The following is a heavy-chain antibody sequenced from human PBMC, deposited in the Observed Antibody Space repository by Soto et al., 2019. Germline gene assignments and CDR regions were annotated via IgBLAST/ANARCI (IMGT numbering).Heavy chain of an antibody. CDR2: ISSSSSYI. V-gene: IGHV3-21*01. Sequence: EVQLVESGGGLVKPGGSLRLSCAASGFTFSSYSMNWVRQAPGKGLEWVSSISSSSSYIYYADSVKGRFTISRDNAKNSLYLQTNSLRAEDTAVYYCARDYFVSDIVVVPAAPFDYWGQGTLVTVSS. CDR1: GFTFSSYS. D-gene: IGHD2-2*01. J-gene: IGHJ4*02. CDR3: ARDYFVSDIVVVPAAPFDY.